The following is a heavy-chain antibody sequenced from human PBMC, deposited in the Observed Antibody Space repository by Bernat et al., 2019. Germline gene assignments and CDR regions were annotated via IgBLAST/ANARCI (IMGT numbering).Heavy chain of an antibody. V-gene: IGHV3-49*04. CDR3: SRAGLITSEGDY. Sequence: EVRRGEAGGGGGEPGRSLRLSCKRAGFTFGDYTLSWVRQAPGKGLEWVGFIRSEAYGGTTEYAASVRGRFTISRDDSKNIAYLQMNSLKTEDTAFYYCSRAGLITSEGDYWGQGTLLTVSS. D-gene: IGHD2-8*01. CDR2: IRSEAYGGTT. J-gene: IGHJ4*02. CDR1: GFTFGDYT.